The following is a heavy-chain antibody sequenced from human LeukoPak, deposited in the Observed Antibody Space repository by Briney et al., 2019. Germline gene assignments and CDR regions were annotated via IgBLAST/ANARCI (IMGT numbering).Heavy chain of an antibody. J-gene: IGHJ4*02. CDR3: ATYRQVLLPFES. D-gene: IGHD2-8*02. V-gene: IGHV3-23*01. CDR2: ISGSGGST. Sequence: GGSLRLSCAASGFTFSSYAMSWVRQAPGKGLEWVSAISGSGGSTYYAESVKGRFTITRDTAKNTLYLQMNSLTAADTAVYYCATYRQVLLPFESWGQGTLVTVSS. CDR1: GFTFSSYA.